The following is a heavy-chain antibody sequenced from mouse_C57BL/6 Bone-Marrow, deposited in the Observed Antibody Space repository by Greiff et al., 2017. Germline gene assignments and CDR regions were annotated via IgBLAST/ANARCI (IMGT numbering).Heavy chain of an antibody. CDR1: GYTFTNYW. Sequence: VQLQQSGAELVRPGTSVKMSCKASGYTFTNYWIGWAKQRPGHGLEWIGDIYPGGGYTNYNEKVKGKATLTADKSSITAYMQFRSLTSEDSAIYYCARLGNYAMDYWGQGTSVTVSS. CDR2: IYPGGGYT. J-gene: IGHJ4*01. V-gene: IGHV1-63*01. CDR3: ARLGNYAMDY.